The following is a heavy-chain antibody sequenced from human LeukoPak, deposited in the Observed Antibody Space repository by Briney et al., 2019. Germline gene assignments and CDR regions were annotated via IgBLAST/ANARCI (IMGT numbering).Heavy chain of an antibody. J-gene: IGHJ5*02. D-gene: IGHD5-18*01. V-gene: IGHV3-53*01. CDR3: ARGGKLEPTAMAT. Sequence: GGSLRLSSTVSGFTVSSNSMSWVRQAPGQGLEWVSFIYSDNTHYSDSVKGRFTISRDNAKNMLYLQINSLRVEDTAIYYCARGGKLEPTAMATWGQGSLVVVSS. CDR1: GFTVSSNS. CDR2: IYSDNT.